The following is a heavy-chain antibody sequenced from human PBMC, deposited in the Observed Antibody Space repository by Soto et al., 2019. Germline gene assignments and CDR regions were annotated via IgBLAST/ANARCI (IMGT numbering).Heavy chain of an antibody. CDR1: GFTFSSYW. V-gene: IGHV3-7*01. Sequence: EVQLVESGGGLVQPGGSLRLSCAASGFTFSSYWMSWVRQAPGKGLEWVANIKQDGSEKYYADSVKGRFTISRDNSKNTLYLQMNSLRAEDTAVYYCARDLHPYYYDSSGYYFTQSGMDVWGQGTTVTVSS. CDR3: ARDLHPYYYDSSGYYFTQSGMDV. D-gene: IGHD3-22*01. CDR2: IKQDGSEK. J-gene: IGHJ6*02.